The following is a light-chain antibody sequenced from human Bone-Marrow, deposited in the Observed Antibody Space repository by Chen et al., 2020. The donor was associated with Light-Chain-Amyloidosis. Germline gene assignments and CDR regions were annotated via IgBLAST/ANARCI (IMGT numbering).Light chain of an antibody. CDR2: DDR. V-gene: IGLV3-21*02. CDR1: NIGSTS. J-gene: IGLJ3*02. CDR3: QVWDRSSDRPV. Sequence: SYVLTQPSSVSVAPGQTATIACWGNNIGSTSVHWYQQTPGQAPLLVVYDDRDRPSGIPERLSGSNSGNTATLTISRVEAGDEADYDWQVWDRSSDRPVFGGGTKLTVL.